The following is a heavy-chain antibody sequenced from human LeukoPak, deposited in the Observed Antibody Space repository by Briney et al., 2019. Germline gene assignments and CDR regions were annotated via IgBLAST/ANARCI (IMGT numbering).Heavy chain of an antibody. D-gene: IGHD6-19*01. CDR1: GFTFSSYG. V-gene: IGHV3-30*18. CDR2: ISYDGSNK. J-gene: IGHJ4*02. CDR3: AKEFQGIAVAGDFDY. Sequence: GRSLRLSCEASGFTFSSYGMHWVRQAPGKGLEWVAVISYDGSNKYYADSVKGRFTISRDNSKNTLYLQMNSLRAEDTAVYYCAKEFQGIAVAGDFDYWGQGTLVTVSS.